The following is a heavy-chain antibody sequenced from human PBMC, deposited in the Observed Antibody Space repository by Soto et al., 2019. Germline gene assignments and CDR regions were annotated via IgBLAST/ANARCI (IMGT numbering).Heavy chain of an antibody. CDR2: INPSGGST. D-gene: IGHD3-10*01. Sequence: AASVKVSCKASGYTFTSYYMHWVRQAPGQGLEWMGIINPSGGSTSYAQKFQGRVTMTRDTSTSTVYMELSSLRSEDTAVYYCAREEAYGSGSDRYYLDYWGQGTLVTVSS. J-gene: IGHJ4*02. CDR3: AREEAYGSGSDRYYLDY. V-gene: IGHV1-46*01. CDR1: GYTFTSYY.